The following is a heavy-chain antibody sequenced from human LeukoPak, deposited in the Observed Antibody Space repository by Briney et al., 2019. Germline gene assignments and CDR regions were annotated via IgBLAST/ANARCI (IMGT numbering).Heavy chain of an antibody. CDR2: INPNSGGT. CDR3: ARGGSYYDSSGYYYGSFDY. Sequence: ASVKVSCKASGYTFTGYYMHWVRQAPGQGLAWMGWINPNSGGTNYAQKFQGRVTMTRDTSISTAYMELSRLRSDDTAVYYCARGGSYYDSSGYYYGSFDYWGQGTLVTVSS. J-gene: IGHJ4*02. CDR1: GYTFTGYY. D-gene: IGHD3-22*01. V-gene: IGHV1-2*02.